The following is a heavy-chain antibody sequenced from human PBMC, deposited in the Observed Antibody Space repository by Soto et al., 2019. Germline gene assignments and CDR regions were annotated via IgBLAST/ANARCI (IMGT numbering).Heavy chain of an antibody. CDR3: ARLRDSSGYYYYVGGFDY. J-gene: IGHJ4*02. CDR1: GGSVSSGSYY. CDR2: IYYSGST. V-gene: IGHV4-61*01. D-gene: IGHD3-22*01. Sequence: SETLSLTCTVSGGSVSSGSYYWSWIRQPPGKGLEWIGYIYYSGSTNYNPSLKSRVTISVDTSKIQFSLKLSSVTAADTAVYYCARLRDSSGYYYYVGGFDYWGQGTLVTVSS.